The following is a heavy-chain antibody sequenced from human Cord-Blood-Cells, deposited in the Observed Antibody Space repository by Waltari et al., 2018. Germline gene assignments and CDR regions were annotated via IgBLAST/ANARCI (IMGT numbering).Heavy chain of an antibody. D-gene: IGHD1-26*01. CDR2: IYHSGST. CDR3: ARDRWGSGCYDAFDI. CDR1: GGSISSGGYS. V-gene: IGHV4-30-2*01. J-gene: IGHJ3*02. Sequence: QLQLQESGSGLVKPSQTLSLTCAVSGGSISSGGYSWSWIRQPPGKGLEWIGYIYHSGSTYYNPSLKSRVTISVDRSKNQFSLKLSSVTAADTAVYYCARDRWGSGCYDAFDIWGQGTMVTVSS.